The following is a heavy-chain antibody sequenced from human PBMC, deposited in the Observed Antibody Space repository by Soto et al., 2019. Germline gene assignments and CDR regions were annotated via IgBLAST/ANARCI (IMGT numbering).Heavy chain of an antibody. D-gene: IGHD2-2*01. Sequence: QVQLQQWGAGLLKPSETLSLTCAVYGGSFSGYYWSWIRQPPGKGLEWIGEINHSGSTNYNPSLKSRGTISVDTSKNQFSLKLSSVTAADTAVYYCARESAVGRRYCSSTSCIRGVDPWGQGTLVTVSS. CDR2: INHSGST. V-gene: IGHV4-34*01. J-gene: IGHJ5*02. CDR1: GGSFSGYY. CDR3: ARESAVGRRYCSSTSCIRGVDP.